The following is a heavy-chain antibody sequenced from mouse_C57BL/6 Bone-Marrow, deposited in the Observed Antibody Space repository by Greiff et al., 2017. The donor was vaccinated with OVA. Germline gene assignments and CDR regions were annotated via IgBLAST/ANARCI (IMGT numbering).Heavy chain of an antibody. Sequence: LQESGAELARPGASVKLSCKASGYTFTSYGISWVKQRTGQGLEWIGEIYPRSGNTYYNEKFKGKATLTADKSSSTAYMELRSLTSEDSAVYFCARSSHPAWFAYWGQGTLVTVSA. V-gene: IGHV1-81*01. CDR2: IYPRSGNT. J-gene: IGHJ3*01. CDR3: ARSSHPAWFAY. CDR1: GYTFTSYG.